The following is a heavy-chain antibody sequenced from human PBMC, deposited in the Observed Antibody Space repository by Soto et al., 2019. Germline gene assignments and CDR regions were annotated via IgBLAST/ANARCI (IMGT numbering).Heavy chain of an antibody. D-gene: IGHD2-15*01. V-gene: IGHV4-31*03. J-gene: IGHJ4*02. Sequence: SETLSLTCTVSGGSISCGGYYWSWIRQHPGKGLEWIGYIYYSGSTYYNPSLKSRVTISVDTSKNQFSLKLSSVTAADTAVYYCATSEGYCSGGSCYSAYYFDYWGQGTLVTVSS. CDR3: ATSEGYCSGGSCYSAYYFDY. CDR1: GGSISCGGYY. CDR2: IYYSGST.